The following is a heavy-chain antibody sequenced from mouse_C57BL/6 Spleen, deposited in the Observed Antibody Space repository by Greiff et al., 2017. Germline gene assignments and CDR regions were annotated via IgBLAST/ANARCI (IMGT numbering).Heavy chain of an antibody. CDR2: IDPSDSYT. CDR1: GYTFTSYW. V-gene: IGHV1-59*01. J-gene: IGHJ1*03. CDR3: ARNYFDV. Sequence: VQLQQPGAELVRPGTSVKLSCKASGYTFTSYWMHWVKQRPGQGLEWIGVIDPSDSYTNYNQKFKGKATLTVDTSSSTAYMQRSSLTSEDSAVYYCARNYFDVWGTGTTVTVSS.